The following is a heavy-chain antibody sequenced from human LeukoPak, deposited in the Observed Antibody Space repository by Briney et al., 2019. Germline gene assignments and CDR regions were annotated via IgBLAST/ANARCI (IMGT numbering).Heavy chain of an antibody. CDR1: GGSISSYY. J-gene: IGHJ3*02. V-gene: IGHV4-59*01. CDR3: ALAVARDDAFDI. D-gene: IGHD6-19*01. Sequence: SETLSLTCTVSGGSISSYYWSWIRQPPGKGLEWIGYIYYSGSTNYNPSLKSRVTISVDTSKNQFPLKLSSVTAADTAVYYCALAVARDDAFDIWGQGTMVTVSS. CDR2: IYYSGST.